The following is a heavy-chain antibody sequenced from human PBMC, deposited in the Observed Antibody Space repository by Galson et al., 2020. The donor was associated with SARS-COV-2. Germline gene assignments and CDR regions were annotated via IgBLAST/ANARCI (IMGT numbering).Heavy chain of an antibody. CDR3: ARAGSGSYYTGWFAP. Sequence: GGSLRLSCAASGFTFSSYAMHWVRQAPGKGLEWVAVISYDGSNKFYADSVKGRFTISRDNSKNTLYLQMNSLRAEDSAVYNCARAGSGSYYTGWFAPWGQGTLVTVSS. V-gene: IGHV3-30*04. D-gene: IGHD3-10*01. J-gene: IGHJ5*02. CDR1: GFTFSSYA. CDR2: ISYDGSNK.